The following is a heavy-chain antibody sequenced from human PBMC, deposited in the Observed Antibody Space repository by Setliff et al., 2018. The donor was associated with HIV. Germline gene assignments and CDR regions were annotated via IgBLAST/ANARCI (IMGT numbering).Heavy chain of an antibody. J-gene: IGHJ6*03. CDR1: GFTLSRYS. Sequence: PGGSLRLSCAASGFTLSRYSMHWVRQAPGKGLEWVAIISYDGSNQYYADSVEGRVSISRDTSKNTLYLQMNSLRAEDTALYYCAREDVDTTMVYYYYYYMDVWGEGTTVTVSS. V-gene: IGHV3-30*04. CDR3: AREDVDTTMVYYYYYYMDV. CDR2: ISYDGSNQ. D-gene: IGHD5-18*01.